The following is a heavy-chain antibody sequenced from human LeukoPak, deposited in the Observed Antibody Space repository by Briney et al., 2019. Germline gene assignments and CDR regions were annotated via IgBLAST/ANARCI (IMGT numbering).Heavy chain of an antibody. J-gene: IGHJ5*02. CDR1: GGTFSSYA. CDR2: IIPILGIA. CDR3: ARAPLYSSNWLAWFDP. Sequence: GASVKVSCKASGGTFSSYAISWVRQAPGQGLEWMGRIIPILGIANYAQKFQGRVTITADKSTSTAYMELSSLRSEDTAVYYCARAPLYSSNWLAWFDPWGQGTLVTVSS. D-gene: IGHD6-13*01. V-gene: IGHV1-69*04.